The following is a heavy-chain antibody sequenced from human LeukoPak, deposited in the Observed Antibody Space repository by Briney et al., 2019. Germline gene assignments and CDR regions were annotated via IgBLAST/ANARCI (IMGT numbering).Heavy chain of an antibody. J-gene: IGHJ6*02. D-gene: IGHD2-15*01. V-gene: IGHV3-30*18. CDR3: AKDVGSAYYYFAMDV. Sequence: GGSLRLSCVASGFTFSNYGVHWVRQAPGKGLEWVAGISYDGSNKYYTDSVRGRFTISKDNSKRTLYLQMNRLRGEDTAVYYCAKDVGSAYYYFAMDVWGQGTTVTVSS. CDR1: GFTFSNYG. CDR2: ISYDGSNK.